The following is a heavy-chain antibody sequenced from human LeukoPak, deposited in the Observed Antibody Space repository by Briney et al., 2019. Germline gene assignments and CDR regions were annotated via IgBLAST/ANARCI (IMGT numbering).Heavy chain of an antibody. Sequence: ASVKVYCKASGYTFTSYYMHWVRQAPGQGLEWMGIINPSGGSTSYAQKFQGRVTMTRDTSTSTVYMELSSLRSEDTAVYYCAREYCSGGSCASFDYWGQGTLVTVSS. D-gene: IGHD2-15*01. V-gene: IGHV1-46*01. J-gene: IGHJ4*02. CDR3: AREYCSGGSCASFDY. CDR1: GYTFTSYY. CDR2: INPSGGST.